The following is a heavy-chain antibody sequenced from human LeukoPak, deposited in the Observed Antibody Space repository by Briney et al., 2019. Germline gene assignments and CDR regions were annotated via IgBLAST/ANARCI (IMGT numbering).Heavy chain of an antibody. CDR2: IYSSGST. D-gene: IGHD3-22*01. CDR3: ARGRANYDSTGYYY. J-gene: IGHJ4*02. V-gene: IGHV4-59*01. CDR1: GGSINSYY. Sequence: PSETLSLTCSVSGGSINSYYWTWIRQPPGKGLEWIGYIYSSGSTKYNPSLKSRATITIDTSKNQFSLKLSSVTAADTAVYYCARGRANYDSTGYYYWGQGILVTVSS.